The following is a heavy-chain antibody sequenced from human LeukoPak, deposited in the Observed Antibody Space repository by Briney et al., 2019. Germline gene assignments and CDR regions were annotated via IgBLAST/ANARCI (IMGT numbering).Heavy chain of an antibody. CDR1: GFTFSGYW. J-gene: IGHJ4*02. CDR3: ARYRHLGY. CDR2: INQNGGEK. Sequence: PGGSLRLSCADSGFTFSGYWMNWVRQAPGKGLEWVANINQNGGEKYYVDSVKGRFTISRDNGKNSLYLQMNSLRAEDTAVCYCARYRHLGYWGQGTLVTVSS. V-gene: IGHV3-7*01.